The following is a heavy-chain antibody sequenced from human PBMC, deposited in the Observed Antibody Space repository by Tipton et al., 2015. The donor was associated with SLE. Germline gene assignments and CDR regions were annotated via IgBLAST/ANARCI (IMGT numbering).Heavy chain of an antibody. V-gene: IGHV1-8*02. Sequence: QLVQSGAEVKKPGASVKVSCKASGYTFTSYDINWVRQAAGQGLEWMGWMNPNSGNTGYAQKFQGRVTMTRNTSISTAYMELSSLRSEDTAVYYCARLGMDGDYSYYYGMDVWGQGTTVTVSS. D-gene: IGHD4-17*01. CDR2: MNPNSGNT. CDR3: ARLGMDGDYSYYYGMDV. J-gene: IGHJ6*02. CDR1: GYTFTSYD.